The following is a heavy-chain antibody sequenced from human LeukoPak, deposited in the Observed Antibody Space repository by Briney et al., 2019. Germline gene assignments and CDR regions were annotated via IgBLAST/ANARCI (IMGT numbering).Heavy chain of an antibody. D-gene: IGHD6-25*01. Sequence: ASVKVSCKASGYTFTSYYMHWVRQAPGQGLEWMGIINPSGGSTSYAQKFQGRVTMTRDTSTSTVYMELSSLRSEDTAVYYWVTSNNDIAAPDYWGQGTLVTVSS. CDR3: VTSNNDIAAPDY. CDR1: GYTFTSYY. V-gene: IGHV1-46*01. J-gene: IGHJ4*02. CDR2: INPSGGST.